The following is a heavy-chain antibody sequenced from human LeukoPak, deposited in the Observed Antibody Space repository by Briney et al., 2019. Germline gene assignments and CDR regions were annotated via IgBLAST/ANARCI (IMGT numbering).Heavy chain of an antibody. V-gene: IGHV3-30*04. J-gene: IGHJ4*02. D-gene: IGHD2-15*01. CDR3: AKVGDSWDFDY. Sequence: GRSLRLSCAASGFTFSSNGMHWVRQAPGKGLEWVAVISSDGKEKYYVDSVKGRFTISRDNSKATLYLQMNSLRAEDTALYYCAKVGDSWDFDYWGQGTLVTVSS. CDR1: GFTFSSNG. CDR2: ISSDGKEK.